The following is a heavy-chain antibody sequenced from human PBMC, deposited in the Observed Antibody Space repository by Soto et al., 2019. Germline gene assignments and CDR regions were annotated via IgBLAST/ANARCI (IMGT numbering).Heavy chain of an antibody. CDR1: GGSISSGDSC. V-gene: IGHV4-30-4*08. CDR3: ARDARGIFTDFDY. CDR2: ICYSGRT. Sequence: SETLSLTCTVSGGSISSGDSCWTWIRQPPGKGLEWIGNICYSGRTYYNPSLKSRVSISEDTSKNHFSLRLSSVTAADTAVYYCARDARGIFTDFDYWAQGTLVTVSS. J-gene: IGHJ4*02. D-gene: IGHD3-10*01.